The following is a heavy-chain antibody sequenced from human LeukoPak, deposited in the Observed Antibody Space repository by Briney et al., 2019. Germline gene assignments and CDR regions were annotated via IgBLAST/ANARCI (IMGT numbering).Heavy chain of an antibody. CDR2: VDPEDGET. CDR1: GYTFTDYY. J-gene: IGHJ4*02. Sequence: ATVKISCKASGYTFTDYYIHWVQQAPGKGLEWMGRVDPEDGETKYAEKFQGRGTITADMSTDTAYMEVSSLRSEDTAVYYCARAGGGVELRQDFDYWGQGTLVTVSS. V-gene: IGHV1-69-2*01. CDR3: ARAGGGVELRQDFDY. D-gene: IGHD1-7*01.